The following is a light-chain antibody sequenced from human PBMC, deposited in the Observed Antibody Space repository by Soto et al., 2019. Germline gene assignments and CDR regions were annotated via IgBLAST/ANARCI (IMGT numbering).Light chain of an antibody. J-gene: IGKJ1*01. CDR3: QQYDNWPWT. CDR1: QSISDT. V-gene: IGKV3-15*01. CDR2: GAS. Sequence: EIVMTQSPATLSVSPGGRATLSCMASQSISDTLAWYQQKPGQAPRLLIHGASTRAPGFPARFSGSGSGTDFTLTISSLQSEDFAVYHCQQYDNWPWTFGQGTKVEIK.